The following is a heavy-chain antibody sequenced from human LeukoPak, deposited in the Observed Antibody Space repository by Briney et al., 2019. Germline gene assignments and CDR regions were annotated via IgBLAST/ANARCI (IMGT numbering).Heavy chain of an antibody. CDR3: ARDQCYYGSGSPGAFDI. Sequence: ASVKVSCKASGYTFTGYYMHWVRQAPGQGLEWMGWINPNSGGTNYAQKFQGRVTMTRDTSISTAYMELSRLRSDDTAVYYCARDQCYYGSGSPGAFDIWGQGTMVTVSS. D-gene: IGHD3-10*01. CDR1: GYTFTGYY. V-gene: IGHV1-2*02. J-gene: IGHJ3*02. CDR2: INPNSGGT.